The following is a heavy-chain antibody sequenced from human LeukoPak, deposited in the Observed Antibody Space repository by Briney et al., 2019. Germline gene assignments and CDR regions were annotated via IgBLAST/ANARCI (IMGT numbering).Heavy chain of an antibody. Sequence: SGGSLRLSCAASGFTFSSYWMHWVRQVSGKGLMWVSRMKGDGSSIRYADSVKGRFTISRDNAKNTLYLQMNSLRAEDTAVYYCARVGGVAGRAFDYWGQGTLVTVSS. CDR1: GFTFSSYW. J-gene: IGHJ4*02. CDR2: MKGDGSSI. V-gene: IGHV3-74*01. CDR3: ARVGGVAGRAFDY. D-gene: IGHD6-19*01.